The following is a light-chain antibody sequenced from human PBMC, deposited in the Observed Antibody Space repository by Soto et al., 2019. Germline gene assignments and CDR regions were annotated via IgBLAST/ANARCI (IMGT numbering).Light chain of an antibody. CDR3: SSYAGSNNFV. CDR1: SSDVGYYDY. J-gene: IGLJ1*01. CDR2: EVT. Sequence: QSVLTQPPSASGFPGQSVTISCTGTSSDVGYYDYVSWYQQHPGKAPKLVIYEVTKRPSGVPDRVSASKSGNTASLTVSGLRAEDEADYYCSSYAGSNNFVFRSGTKVTVL. V-gene: IGLV2-8*01.